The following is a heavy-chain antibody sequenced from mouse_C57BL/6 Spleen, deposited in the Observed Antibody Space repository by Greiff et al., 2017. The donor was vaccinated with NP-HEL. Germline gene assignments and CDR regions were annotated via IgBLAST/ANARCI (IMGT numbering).Heavy chain of an antibody. CDR3: ARQTVVETGTGVFDY. J-gene: IGHJ2*01. Sequence: QVQLKQSGAELVKPGASVKISCKASGYAFSSYWMNWVKQRPGKGLEWIGQIYPGDGDTNYNGKFKGKATLTADKSSSTAYMQLSSLTSEDSAVYFCARQTVVETGTGVFDYWGQGTTLTVSS. CDR1: GYAFSSYW. CDR2: IYPGDGDT. V-gene: IGHV1-80*01. D-gene: IGHD1-1*01.